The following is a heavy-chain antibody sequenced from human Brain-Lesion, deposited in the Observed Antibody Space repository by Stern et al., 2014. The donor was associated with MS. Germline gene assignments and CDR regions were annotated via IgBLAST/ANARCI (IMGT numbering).Heavy chain of an antibody. Sequence: QVQLVQSGAEVKKPGASVKVSCKTSGYIFTGYYIHWVRPAPGQGLEWMAWVHPNTGGTKYAQKFQGRVTMSRDTSISTAYVELSSLTSDDTAVYYCARDQRGITIFGVVTDYYYLGMDVWGQGTTVTVSS. V-gene: IGHV1-2*02. CDR1: GYIFTGYY. D-gene: IGHD3-3*01. CDR2: VHPNTGGT. CDR3: ARDQRGITIFGVVTDYYYLGMDV. J-gene: IGHJ6*02.